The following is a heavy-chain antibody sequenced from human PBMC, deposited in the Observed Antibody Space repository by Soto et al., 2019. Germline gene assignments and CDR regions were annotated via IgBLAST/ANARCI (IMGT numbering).Heavy chain of an antibody. D-gene: IGHD3-10*01. CDR2: IDNAGTDS. Sequence: EVQLVESGGGLVQPGGSLRLSSAASGFTFSGRSMHWVRQAPGKGLVWVSGIDNAGTDSTYADCVKGRFTSSRDNAKNTLYLQMNSLSVEYTAVYYCARGWFGPDVWGKGTTVTVSS. CDR1: GFTFSGRS. J-gene: IGHJ6*04. V-gene: IGHV3-74*01. CDR3: ARGWFGPDV.